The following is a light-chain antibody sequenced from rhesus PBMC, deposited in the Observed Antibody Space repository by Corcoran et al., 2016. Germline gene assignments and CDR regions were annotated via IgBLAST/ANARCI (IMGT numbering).Light chain of an antibody. CDR2: YAS. Sequence: DIQMTQSPSSLSASVGDRVTITCRASQGINNYLSWYQQNPGKAPKPLINYASSLEKVVPSRFSGSRSGTDCTLTISSRQPEDFATYYCQQGDSTPRTFGQGTKVEFK. V-gene: IGKV1-66*01. CDR3: QQGDSTPRT. J-gene: IGKJ1*01. CDR1: QGINNY.